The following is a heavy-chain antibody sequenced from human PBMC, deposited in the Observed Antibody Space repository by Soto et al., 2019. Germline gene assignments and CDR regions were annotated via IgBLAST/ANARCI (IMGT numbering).Heavy chain of an antibody. CDR1: GFSLSTSGMC. J-gene: IGHJ6*02. V-gene: IGHV2-70*01. Sequence: SGPTLVHPTQTLTLTCTFSGFSLSTSGMCVSWIRHPPVKALEWLALIDWDDDKYYSTSLKTRLTISKDTSKNQVVLTMTNMDPVDTATYYCARIRTEVPPNTQNYGMHXWGQGTTVTVS. CDR3: ARIRTEVPPNTQNYGMHX. CDR2: IDWDDDK.